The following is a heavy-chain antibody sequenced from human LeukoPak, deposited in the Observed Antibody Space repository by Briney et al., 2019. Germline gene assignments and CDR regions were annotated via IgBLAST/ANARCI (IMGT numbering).Heavy chain of an antibody. D-gene: IGHD1/OR15-1a*01. J-gene: IGHJ6*02. V-gene: IGHV3-21*01. CDR1: GFTFSDYS. CDR3: GRIAINANNGMDV. CDR2: ISSKSSYI. Sequence: GGSLRLSCAASGFTFSDYSMNWVRQAPGKGLEWVSSISSKSSYIYYTDSVKGRFTISRDNAKNSLFLQMNSLRAEDTAVYYCGRIAINANNGMDVWGQGTTVTVSS.